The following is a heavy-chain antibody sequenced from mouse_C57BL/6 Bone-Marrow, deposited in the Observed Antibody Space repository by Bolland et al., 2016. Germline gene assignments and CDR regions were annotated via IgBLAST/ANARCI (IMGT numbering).Heavy chain of an antibody. D-gene: IGHD2-5*01. CDR2: GGT. CDR3: ARYYSNSAWFAY. J-gene: IGHJ3*01. Sequence: GGTNYNEKFKSKATLTVDKSSSTAYMQLSSLTSEDSAVYYCARYYSNSAWFAYWGQGTLV. V-gene: IGHV1-53*01.